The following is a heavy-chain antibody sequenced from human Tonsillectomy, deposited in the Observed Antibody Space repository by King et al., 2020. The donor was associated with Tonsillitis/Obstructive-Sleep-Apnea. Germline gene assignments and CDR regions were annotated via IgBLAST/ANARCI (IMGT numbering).Heavy chain of an antibody. CDR2: SSQSGST. V-gene: IGHV4-4*02. D-gene: IGHD5/OR15-5a*01. CDR3: ARDLRLGLWFDP. J-gene: IGHJ5*02. Sequence: VQLQESGPVLVKPSGTLSLTCAVSGGSISSSKVGSWVRQPPGKGMYWNRGSSQSGSTNYKPSLKSRDTLSLDKSKNQFSLKLSSVTAADTAVYYCARDLRLGLWFDPWGQGTLVTVSS. CDR1: GGSISSSKV.